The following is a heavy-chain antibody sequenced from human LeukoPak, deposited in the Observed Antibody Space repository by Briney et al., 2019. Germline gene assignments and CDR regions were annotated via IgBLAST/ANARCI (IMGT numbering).Heavy chain of an antibody. CDR2: ISAYNGNT. CDR3: ARVTQTDYDFDY. D-gene: IGHD4-17*01. Sequence: ASVKVSCKASGYTFTSYGISWVRQAPGQGLEWMGWISAYNGNTSCAQKLQGRVTMTTDTSTSTAYMELRSLRSDDTAVYYCARVTQTDYDFDYWGQGTLVTVSS. CDR1: GYTFTSYG. V-gene: IGHV1-18*01. J-gene: IGHJ4*02.